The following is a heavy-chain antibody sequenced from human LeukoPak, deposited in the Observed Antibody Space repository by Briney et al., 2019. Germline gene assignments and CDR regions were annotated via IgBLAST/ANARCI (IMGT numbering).Heavy chain of an antibody. CDR1: GYTFMSHG. D-gene: IGHD3-16*01. J-gene: IGHJ3*02. CDR2: FSGSSSNT. Sequence: ASVKLSCKAYGYTFMSHGISWVRQAPGQGLEWMGWFSGSSSNTNYAQRLQGRVTMTTDTSTTTAYMELRSLRSDDTAVYYCARATGTWGHDGFDIWGQGTMVTVSS. V-gene: IGHV1-18*01. CDR3: ARATGTWGHDGFDI.